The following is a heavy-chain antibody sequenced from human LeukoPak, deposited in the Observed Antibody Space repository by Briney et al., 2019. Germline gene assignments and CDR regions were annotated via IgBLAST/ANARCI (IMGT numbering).Heavy chain of an antibody. CDR3: ASAVLANDAFDI. CDR1: GFTFSSYS. V-gene: IGHV3-21*01. Sequence: GGSLRLSCAASGFTFSSYSMNWVRQAPGKGLEWVSSISSSSSYIYYADSAKGRFTISRDNAKNSLYLQMNSLRAEDTAVYYCASAVLANDAFDIWGQGTMVTVSS. J-gene: IGHJ3*02. CDR2: ISSSSSYI. D-gene: IGHD3-10*02.